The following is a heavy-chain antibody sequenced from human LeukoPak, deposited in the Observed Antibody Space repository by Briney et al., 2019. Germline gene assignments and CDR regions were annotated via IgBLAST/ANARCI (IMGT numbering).Heavy chain of an antibody. CDR1: GYSFTSYW. CDR3: ASWGYSYGRKRDDFDY. D-gene: IGHD5-18*01. J-gene: IGHJ4*02. V-gene: IGHV5-51*01. Sequence: GESLKISCKGSGYSFTSYWIGWVRQMPGKGLEWMGIIYPGDSDTRYSPSFQGQVTISADKSISTAYLQWSSLKASDTAMYYCASWGYSYGRKRDDFDYWGQGTLVTVSP. CDR2: IYPGDSDT.